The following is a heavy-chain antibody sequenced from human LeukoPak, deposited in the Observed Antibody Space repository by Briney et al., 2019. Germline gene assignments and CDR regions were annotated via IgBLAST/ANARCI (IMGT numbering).Heavy chain of an antibody. D-gene: IGHD3-22*01. J-gene: IGHJ4*02. CDR3: ARALYYYDSSGYRFDY. CDR1: GYTFTSYG. CDR2: IIPIFGTA. V-gene: IGHV1-69*13. Sequence: ASVKVSCKASGYTFTSYGISWVRQAPGQGLEWMGGIIPIFGTANYAQKFQGRVTITADESTSTAYMELSSLRSEDTAVYYCARALYYYDSSGYRFDYWGQGTLVTVSS.